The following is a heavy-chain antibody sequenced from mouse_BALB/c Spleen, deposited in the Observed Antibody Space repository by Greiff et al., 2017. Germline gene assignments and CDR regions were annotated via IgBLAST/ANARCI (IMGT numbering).Heavy chain of an antibody. J-gene: IGHJ4*01. CDR2: IWGDGST. V-gene: IGHV2-6-7*01. Sequence: QVQLKESGPGLVAPSQSLYITCTVSGFSLTGYGVNWVRQPPGKGLEWLGMIWGDGSTDYNSALKSRLSISKDNSKSQVFLKMNSLQTDDTARYYCARDLSTMITAMDYWGQGTSVTVSS. CDR3: ARDLSTMITAMDY. CDR1: GFSLTGYG. D-gene: IGHD2-4*01.